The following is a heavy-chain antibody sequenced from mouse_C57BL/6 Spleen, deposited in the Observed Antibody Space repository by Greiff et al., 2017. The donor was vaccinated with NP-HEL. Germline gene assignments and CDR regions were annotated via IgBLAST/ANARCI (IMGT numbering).Heavy chain of an antibody. CDR2: IDPSDSYT. CDR1: GYTFTSYW. V-gene: IGHV1-69*01. D-gene: IGHD1-1*01. J-gene: IGHJ2*01. Sequence: QVQLKQSGAELVMPGASVKLSCKASGYTFTSYWMHWVKQRPGQGLEWIGEIDPSDSYTNYNQKFKGKSTLTVDKSSSTAYMQLSSLTSEDSAVYYCARWATTVFDYWGQGTTLTVSS. CDR3: ARWATTVFDY.